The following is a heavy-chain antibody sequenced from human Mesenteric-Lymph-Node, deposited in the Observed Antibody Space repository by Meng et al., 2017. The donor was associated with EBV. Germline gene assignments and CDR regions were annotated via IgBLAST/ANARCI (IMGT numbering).Heavy chain of an antibody. Sequence: QWQRKELGPGLGKPSETRSPTCNVSGASVSSGNNYWSWIRQSPGRGLEWIGNIYFTGSTFYNPALKSRVTISGDTSKNQFSLKLTSVTAADTAVYYCAREGTTVTRWFDPWGPGTLVTVSS. CDR3: AREGTTVTRWFDP. CDR1: GASVSSGNNY. CDR2: IYFTGST. J-gene: IGHJ5*02. V-gene: IGHV4-61*01. D-gene: IGHD4-11*01.